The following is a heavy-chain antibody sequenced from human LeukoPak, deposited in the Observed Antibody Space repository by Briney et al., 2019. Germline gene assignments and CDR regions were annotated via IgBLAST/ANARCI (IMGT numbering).Heavy chain of an antibody. Sequence: PGGSLRLSCAASGFTFSSYAMSWVRQAPGKGLEWVSAISGSGGSTYYADSVKGRFTISRDNSKNTLYLQMNSLRAEDTAVYYCANHMSIAARASIVFDYWGQGTLVTVSS. CDR3: ANHMSIAARASIVFDY. D-gene: IGHD6-6*01. CDR2: ISGSGGST. CDR1: GFTFSSYA. J-gene: IGHJ4*02. V-gene: IGHV3-23*01.